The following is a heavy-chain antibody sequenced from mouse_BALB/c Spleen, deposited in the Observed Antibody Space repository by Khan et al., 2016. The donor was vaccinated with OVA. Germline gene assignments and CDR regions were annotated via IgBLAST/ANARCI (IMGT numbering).Heavy chain of an antibody. CDR2: INPSSGHT. CDR1: GYTFSNYW. CDR3: ARDRIDY. Sequence: VQLQESGAELAKPGASVKMSCKASGYTFSNYWIHWVKQRPGQGLEWIGYINPSSGHTYYNQTFNDKATLPTDKSSSTAYMQLSSLTSEDSAVYYCARDRIDYWGQGTTLTVSS. J-gene: IGHJ2*01. V-gene: IGHV1-7*01.